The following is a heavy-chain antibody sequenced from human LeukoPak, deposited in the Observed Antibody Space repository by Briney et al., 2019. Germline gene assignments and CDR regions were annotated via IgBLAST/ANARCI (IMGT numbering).Heavy chain of an antibody. Sequence: SETLSLTCTVSGGSISSGSYYWSWIRQPAGKGLEWIGRIYTSGSTNYNPSLKSRVTISVDTSKNQFSLKLSSVTAADTAVYCCARDGFRNYFQHWGQGTLVTVSS. D-gene: IGHD1-1*01. CDR1: GGSISSGSYY. V-gene: IGHV4-61*02. J-gene: IGHJ1*01. CDR2: IYTSGST. CDR3: ARDGFRNYFQH.